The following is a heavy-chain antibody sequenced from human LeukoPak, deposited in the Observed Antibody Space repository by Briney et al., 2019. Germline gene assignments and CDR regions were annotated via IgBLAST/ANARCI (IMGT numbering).Heavy chain of an antibody. CDR1: GFIFSKYW. Sequence: GGALSLSRVATGFIFSKYWMSWVRQARGRGGDWVAHIKQDGSEKYYVDSVKGRFTISRDNAKNSLYLQMNSLRAKDTAVYYCARDQDGYNEIYYYGMDVWGQGTTVTVSS. CDR3: ARDQDGYNEIYYYGMDV. CDR2: IKQDGSEK. D-gene: IGHD5-24*01. J-gene: IGHJ6*02. V-gene: IGHV3-7*01.